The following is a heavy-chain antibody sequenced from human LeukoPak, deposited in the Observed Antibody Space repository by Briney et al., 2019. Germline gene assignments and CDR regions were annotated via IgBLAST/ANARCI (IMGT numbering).Heavy chain of an antibody. Sequence: PSETLSLTCTVSGGSISSYYWSWIRQPAGKGLEWIGRIYTSGSTNYNPSLKSRVTMSVDTSKNQFSLKLSSVTAADTAVYYCARVPYNWNDDGPDAFDIWGQGTMVTVSS. J-gene: IGHJ3*02. CDR3: ARVPYNWNDDGPDAFDI. CDR1: GGSISSYY. CDR2: IYTSGST. V-gene: IGHV4-4*07. D-gene: IGHD1-1*01.